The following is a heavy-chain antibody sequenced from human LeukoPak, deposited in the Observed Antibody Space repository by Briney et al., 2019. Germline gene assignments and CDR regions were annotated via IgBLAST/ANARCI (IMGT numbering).Heavy chain of an antibody. D-gene: IGHD3-3*01. V-gene: IGHV1-69*05. CDR1: GGTFSSYA. CDR2: IIPIFGTA. J-gene: IGHJ4*02. CDR3: ARDSSGYDFWSGFRGFDY. Sequence: ASVKVSCKASGGTFSSYAISWVRQAPGQGLEWMGGIIPIFGTANYAQKFQGRVTITTDESTSTAYMELSSLRSEDTAVYYCARDSSGYDFWSGFRGFDYWGQGTLVTVSS.